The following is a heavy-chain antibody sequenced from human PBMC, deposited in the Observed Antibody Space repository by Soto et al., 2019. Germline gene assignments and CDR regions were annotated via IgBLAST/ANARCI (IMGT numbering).Heavy chain of an antibody. CDR2: ITDNGGST. D-gene: IGHD4-17*01. CDR3: AKERATTTAFDY. CDR1: GFTFSRDG. J-gene: IGHJ4*02. V-gene: IGHV3-23*01. Sequence: VVSRSLSCAASGFTFSRDGMSWVRQAPGKGLEWVSLITDNGGSTYYADSVKGRFTISRDNTKNTLFLQMNSLRAEDTAVYYCAKERATTTAFDYWGQGALVTVSS.